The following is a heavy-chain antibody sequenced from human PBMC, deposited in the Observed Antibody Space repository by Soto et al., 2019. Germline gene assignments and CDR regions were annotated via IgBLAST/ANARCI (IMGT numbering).Heavy chain of an antibody. V-gene: IGHV3-53*02. CDR1: GFSVTTHY. Sequence: EVQLVETGGGLIQPGGSLRLSCLASGFSVTTHYIIWVRQPPWKGLEWVSTTFTGGSTHYADYVKGRFSISRDNSKNTVYLQMNNLRVEDTAVYYCAKKPPSSIQGWAFGMDVWGQGTTVSVSS. CDR3: AKKPPSSIQGWAFGMDV. CDR2: TFTGGST. J-gene: IGHJ6*02. D-gene: IGHD1-26*01.